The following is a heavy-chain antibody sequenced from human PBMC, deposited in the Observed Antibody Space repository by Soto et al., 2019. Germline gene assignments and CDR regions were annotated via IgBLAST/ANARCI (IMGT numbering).Heavy chain of an antibody. Sequence: SETLSLTCTVSGDSISSSGHHWGWIRQPPGKGLEWIGNIVYGGSTYYNPSLKSRVTISVDTSKNQFSLKLSSVSATDSAVYYCARLGAYYQSRDPWGPGTLVTVS. CDR3: ARLGAYYQSRDP. V-gene: IGHV4-39*01. CDR2: IVYGGST. D-gene: IGHD2-21*01. CDR1: GDSISSSGHH. J-gene: IGHJ5*02.